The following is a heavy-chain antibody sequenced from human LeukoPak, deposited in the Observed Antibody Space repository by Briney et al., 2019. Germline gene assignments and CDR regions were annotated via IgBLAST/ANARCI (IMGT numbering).Heavy chain of an antibody. V-gene: IGHV6-1*01. D-gene: IGHD6-13*01. CDR2: TYYRSKWYN. Sequence: SQTLSLTCAISEYSVSSNSAAWNWIRQSPSRGLEWLGRTYYRSKWYNDYAVSVKSRITINPDTPKNQFSLQLNSVTPEDTAVYYCARGPQLVGYYYIDVWDKGTTVTVSS. CDR1: EYSVSSNSAA. CDR3: ARGPQLVGYYYIDV. J-gene: IGHJ6*03.